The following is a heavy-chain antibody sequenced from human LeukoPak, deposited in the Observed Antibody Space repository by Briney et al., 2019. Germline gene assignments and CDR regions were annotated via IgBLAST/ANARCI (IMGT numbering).Heavy chain of an antibody. V-gene: IGHV4-61*05. Sequence: PSETLSLTCTVSGGSISSSSYYWGWIRQPPGKGLEWIGYISYIGSTKYNPSLKSRVTISEDTSKKQFSLKLSSVTAADTAVYYCAGSYHYYMDVWGKGTTVTVSS. CDR3: AGSYHYYMDV. J-gene: IGHJ6*03. CDR1: GGSISSSSYY. CDR2: ISYIGST.